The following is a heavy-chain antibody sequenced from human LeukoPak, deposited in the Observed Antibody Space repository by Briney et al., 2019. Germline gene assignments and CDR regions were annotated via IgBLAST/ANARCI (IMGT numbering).Heavy chain of an antibody. Sequence: GGSLRLSCAASGFTFSSFGMHWVRQAPGKGLEWVAVIWYDGSNKYYADSVKGRFTISRDNSKNTLYLQMNSLRAEDTAVYYCAKLDSSSWYLHDYFDYWGQGTLVTVSS. J-gene: IGHJ4*02. CDR2: IWYDGSNK. D-gene: IGHD6-13*01. V-gene: IGHV3-33*06. CDR3: AKLDSSSWYLHDYFDY. CDR1: GFTFSSFG.